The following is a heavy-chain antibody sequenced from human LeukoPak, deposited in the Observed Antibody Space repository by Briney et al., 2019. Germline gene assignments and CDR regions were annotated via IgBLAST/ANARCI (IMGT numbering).Heavy chain of an antibody. CDR3: ARVRLHDYGDCWVVH. CDR2: IYYSGST. V-gene: IGHV4-59*01. D-gene: IGHD4-17*01. Sequence: SETLSLTCTVSGGSISSYYWSWIRQPPGKGLEWIGYIYYSGSTNYNPSLKSRVTISVDTSKNQFSLKLSSVTAADTAVYYCARVRLHDYGDCWVVHWGQGTLVTVSS. J-gene: IGHJ5*02. CDR1: GGSISSYY.